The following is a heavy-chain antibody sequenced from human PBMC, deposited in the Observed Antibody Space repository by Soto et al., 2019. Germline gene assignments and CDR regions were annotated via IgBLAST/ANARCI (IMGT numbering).Heavy chain of an antibody. D-gene: IGHD3-10*01. CDR2: IYPAASET. CDR1: GYSLTNSFSSYW. J-gene: IGHJ4*02. Sequence: GESLKISCKGSGYSLTNSFSSYWIGWVRQMPGKGLEWMGIIYPAASETQYSPSFQGQVTISADTSISTAYMELSRLRSDDTAVYYCARDGGGFGELRFYFDYWGQGTLVTVSS. CDR3: ARDGGGFGELRFYFDY. V-gene: IGHV5-51*01.